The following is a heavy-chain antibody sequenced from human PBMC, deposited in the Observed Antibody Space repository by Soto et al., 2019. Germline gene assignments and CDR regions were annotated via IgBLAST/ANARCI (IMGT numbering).Heavy chain of an antibody. J-gene: IGHJ5*02. CDR1: GFTFSSYA. V-gene: IGHV3-23*01. Sequence: GGSLRLSCAASGFTFSSYAMSWVRQAPGKGLEWVSGISGSGGSTYYADSVKGRFTISRDNSKNTLYLQLNSLRAEDTAVYYCAKDPYRSSLNWFDPWGQGTLVTVSS. CDR3: AKDPYRSSLNWFDP. CDR2: ISGSGGST. D-gene: IGHD6-13*01.